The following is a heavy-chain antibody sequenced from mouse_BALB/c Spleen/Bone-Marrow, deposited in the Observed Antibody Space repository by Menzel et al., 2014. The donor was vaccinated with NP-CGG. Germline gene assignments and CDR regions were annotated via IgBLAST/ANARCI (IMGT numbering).Heavy chain of an antibody. CDR3: ARALESKGYGFAY. V-gene: IGHV2-9*02. CDR2: IWAGGST. CDR1: GFSLTSYG. J-gene: IGHJ3*01. D-gene: IGHD3-3*01. Sequence: VKLVQSGPGLVTPSQSLSTSRTVSGFSLTSYGVHWVRQPPGKGLEWLGAIWAGGSTNYNSVLMSRLNISKGNSKCQVFLKMNSLQTDDTAMFYCARALESKGYGFAYWGQGTLVTVSA.